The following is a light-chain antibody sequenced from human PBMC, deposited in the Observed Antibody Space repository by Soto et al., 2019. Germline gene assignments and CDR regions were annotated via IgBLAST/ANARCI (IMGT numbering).Light chain of an antibody. CDR3: SSYASSSTRV. J-gene: IGLJ3*02. Sequence: QSALTQPASVSGSPGRSITISCTGTSSDVGSYNLVSWYQQHPGKAPKLMIYEDNKRPSGVSNRFSGSKSGNTASLTISGLQAEDEADYYCSSYASSSTRVFGGGTKVTVL. CDR1: SSDVGSYNL. CDR2: EDN. V-gene: IGLV2-23*01.